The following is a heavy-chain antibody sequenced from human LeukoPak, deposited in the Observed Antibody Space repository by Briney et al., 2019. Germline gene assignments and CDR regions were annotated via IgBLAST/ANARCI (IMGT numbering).Heavy chain of an antibody. CDR2: IYYSGST. CDR3: AGEEYSSSSVDY. Sequence: SETLSLTCTVSGGSISSYYWSWIRRPPGKGLEWIGYIYYSGSTNYNPSLKSRVTISVDTSKNQFSLKLSSVTAADTAVYYCAGEEYSSSSVDYWGQGTLVTVSS. V-gene: IGHV4-59*01. D-gene: IGHD6-6*01. J-gene: IGHJ4*02. CDR1: GGSISSYY.